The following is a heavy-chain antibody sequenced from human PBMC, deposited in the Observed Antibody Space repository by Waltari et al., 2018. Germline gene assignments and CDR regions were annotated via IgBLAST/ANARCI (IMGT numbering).Heavy chain of an antibody. CDR3: AKDISAARQIFDY. Sequence: VQPGGSLRLSCAASGFTFSSYAMSWVRQAPGKGLEWVSAISGSGGSTYYADSVKGRFTISRDNSKNTLYLQMNSLRAKDTAVYYCAKDISAARQIFDYWGQGTLVTVSS. J-gene: IGHJ4*02. CDR2: ISGSGGST. V-gene: IGHV3-23*01. CDR1: GFTFSSYA. D-gene: IGHD6-6*01.